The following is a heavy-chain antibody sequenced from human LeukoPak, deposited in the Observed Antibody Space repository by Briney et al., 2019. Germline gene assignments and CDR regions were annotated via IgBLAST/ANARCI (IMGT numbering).Heavy chain of an antibody. CDR2: IYHSGST. CDR1: GVSISGSDW. V-gene: IGHV4-4*02. CDR3: ASTKDDAFDI. Sequence: PSGTLSLTCAVSGVSISGSDWWTWVRQPPGKGLEWIGEIYHSGSTNYNPSLKSRVTISVDTSKNQFSLKPSSVTAADTAVYYCASTKDDAFDIWGQGTMVTVSS. J-gene: IGHJ3*02.